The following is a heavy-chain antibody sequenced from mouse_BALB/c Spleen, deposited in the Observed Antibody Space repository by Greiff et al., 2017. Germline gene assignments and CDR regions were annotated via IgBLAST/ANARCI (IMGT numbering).Heavy chain of an antibody. V-gene: IGHV5-6*01. CDR1: GFTFSSYG. Sequence: EVQVVESGGDLVKPGGSLKLSCAASGFTFSSYGMSWVRQTPDKRLEWVATISSGGSYTYYPDSVKGRFTISRDNAKNTLYLQMSSLKSEDTAMYYCARQNYYGSSYVSYAMDYWGQGTSVTVSS. CDR3: ARQNYYGSSYVSYAMDY. D-gene: IGHD1-1*01. J-gene: IGHJ4*01. CDR2: ISSGGSYT.